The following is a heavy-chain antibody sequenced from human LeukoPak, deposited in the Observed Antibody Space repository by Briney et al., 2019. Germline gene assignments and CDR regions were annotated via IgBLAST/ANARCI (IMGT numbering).Heavy chain of an antibody. J-gene: IGHJ5*02. CDR3: ARTYYGSGRGFDP. V-gene: IGHV4-59*01. CDR1: GGSISSYY. CDR2: IYYSGST. D-gene: IGHD3-10*01. Sequence: SETLSLTCTVSGGSISSYYWSWIRQPPGKGLEWIGYIYYSGSTNYNLSLKSRVTISVDTSKNQFSLKLSSVTAADTAVYYCARTYYGSGRGFDPWGQGTLVTVSS.